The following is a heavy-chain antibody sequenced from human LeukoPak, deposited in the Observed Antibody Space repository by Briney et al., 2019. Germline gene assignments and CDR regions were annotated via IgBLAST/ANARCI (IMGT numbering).Heavy chain of an antibody. Sequence: NPGGSLRLSCAASGFTFSSYSMNWVRQAPGKGLEWVSSISSSSSYIYYADSVKGRFTISRDNAKNSLYLQMNSLRAEDTAVYYCARDGLEWELLESAFDYWGQGTLVTVSS. CDR1: GFTFSSYS. CDR3: ARDGLEWELLESAFDY. V-gene: IGHV3-21*01. CDR2: ISSSSSYI. J-gene: IGHJ4*02. D-gene: IGHD1-26*01.